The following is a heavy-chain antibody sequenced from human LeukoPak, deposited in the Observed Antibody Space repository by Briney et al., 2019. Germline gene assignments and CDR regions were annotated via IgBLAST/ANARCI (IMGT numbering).Heavy chain of an antibody. CDR3: AWTTVTTRAYYYYYYMDV. J-gene: IGHJ6*03. V-gene: IGHV4-38-2*02. CDR1: GYSISSGYY. Sequence: SETLSLTCTVSGYSISSGYYWGWIRQPPGKGLEWIGSMYYSGNTYYNPSLKSRVTISVDTSKNQFSLKLSSVTAADTAVYYCAWTTVTTRAYYYYYYMDVWGKGTTVTVSS. CDR2: MYYSGNT. D-gene: IGHD4-17*01.